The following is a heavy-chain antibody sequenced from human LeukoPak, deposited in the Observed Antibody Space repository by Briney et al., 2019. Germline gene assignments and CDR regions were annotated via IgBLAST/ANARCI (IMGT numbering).Heavy chain of an antibody. CDR3: AKTPYPCSSTSCYFDY. D-gene: IGHD2-2*01. CDR2: ISWNSGSI. J-gene: IGHJ4*02. CDR1: GFTFDDYA. V-gene: IGHV3-9*01. Sequence: AGGSLRLSCAASGFTFDDYAMHWVRQAPGKGLEWVSGISWNSGSIGYADSVKGRFTISRDNAKNSLYLQMNSLRAEDTAVYYCAKTPYPCSSTSCYFDYWGQGTLVTVSS.